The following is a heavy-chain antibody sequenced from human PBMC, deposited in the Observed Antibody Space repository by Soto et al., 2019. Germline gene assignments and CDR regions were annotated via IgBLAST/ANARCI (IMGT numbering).Heavy chain of an antibody. D-gene: IGHD6-19*01. V-gene: IGHV3-9*01. CDR1: GFTFDDYA. Sequence: EVQLVESGGGLVQPGRSPRLSCAASGFTFDDYAMHWVRQAPGKGLEWVSGISWNSGSIGYADSVKGRFTISRDNAKNSLYLQMNSLRAEDTALYYCAKEGSSGSYNYWGQGTLVTVSS. J-gene: IGHJ4*02. CDR2: ISWNSGSI. CDR3: AKEGSSGSYNY.